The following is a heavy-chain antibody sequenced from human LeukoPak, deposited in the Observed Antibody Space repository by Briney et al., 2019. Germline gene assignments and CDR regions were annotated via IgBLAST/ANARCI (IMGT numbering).Heavy chain of an antibody. Sequence: SETLSLTCTVSGDSISGYYWSWIRQPPGKGLEWIGYVFSSGTTNYNPSLRGRVTLLVDTSKNQFSLELSSVTAADTAVYHCARVGITSHAFDIWGQGTMVTVSS. CDR1: GDSISGYY. CDR3: ARVGITSHAFDI. V-gene: IGHV4-59*01. J-gene: IGHJ3*02. D-gene: IGHD3-3*01. CDR2: VFSSGTT.